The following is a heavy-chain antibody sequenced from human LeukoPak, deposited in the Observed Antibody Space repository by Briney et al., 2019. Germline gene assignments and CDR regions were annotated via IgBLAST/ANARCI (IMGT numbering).Heavy chain of an antibody. D-gene: IGHD3-22*01. Sequence: ASVKVSCKASGYTFTGYYMHWVRQAPGQGLEWMGWINPNSGGTNYAQKFQGWVTMTRDTSISTAYMELSSLRSEDTAVYYCATLGYYYDSSGASFDYWGQGTLVTVSS. CDR3: ATLGYYYDSSGASFDY. CDR2: INPNSGGT. V-gene: IGHV1-2*04. CDR1: GYTFTGYY. J-gene: IGHJ4*02.